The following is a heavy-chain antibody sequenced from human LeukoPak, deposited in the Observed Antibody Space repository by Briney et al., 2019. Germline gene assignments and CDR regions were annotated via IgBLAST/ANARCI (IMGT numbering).Heavy chain of an antibody. V-gene: IGHV3-21*01. D-gene: IGHD5-18*01. CDR2: ISSSSSYI. J-gene: IGHJ3*02. CDR1: GFTFSSYS. CDR3: ARGTAMAGSSDAFDI. Sequence: GGSLRLSCAASGFTFSSYSMNWVRQAPGKGLEWVSSISSSSSYIYYADSVKGRFTISRDNAKNSLYLQMNSLRAEDTAVYYCARGTAMAGSSDAFDIWGQGTMVTVSS.